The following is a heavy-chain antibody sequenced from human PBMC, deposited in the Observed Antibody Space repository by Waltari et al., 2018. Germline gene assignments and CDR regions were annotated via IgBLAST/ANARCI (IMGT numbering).Heavy chain of an antibody. D-gene: IGHD3-22*01. J-gene: IGHJ4*02. Sequence: LVQSGAEVKKPGASVKVSCKASGYTFTGYAILWVRQAPGQGLEWMGRINPKNGDTHYAQKFQVRVAMTTDTSTNTAFMELHSLRSDDTAVYYCLRDSSGSHFDYWGQGTLVTVSS. CDR3: LRDSSGSHFDY. CDR2: INPKNGDT. CDR1: GYTFTGYA. V-gene: IGHV1-2*06.